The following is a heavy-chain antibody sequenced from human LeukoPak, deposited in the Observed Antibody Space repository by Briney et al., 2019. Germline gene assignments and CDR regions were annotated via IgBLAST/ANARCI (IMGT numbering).Heavy chain of an antibody. CDR3: ARAVAGTQSLYYYYYMDV. CDR1: GYTFTSYG. J-gene: IGHJ6*03. D-gene: IGHD6-19*01. Sequence: GASVKVSCKASGYTFTSYGISWVRQAPGQGLEWMGWISAYNGNTNYAQKLQGRVTMTTDTSTSTAYMELRSLRSDDTAVYYSARAVAGTQSLYYYYYMDVWGKGTTVTVSS. V-gene: IGHV1-18*01. CDR2: ISAYNGNT.